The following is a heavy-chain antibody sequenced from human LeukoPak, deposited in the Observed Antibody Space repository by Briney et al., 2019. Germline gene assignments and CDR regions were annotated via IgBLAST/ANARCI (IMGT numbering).Heavy chain of an antibody. D-gene: IGHD2-15*01. CDR2: INPNSGGT. CDR3: ARESGGYCSGGSCYSYNWFDP. V-gene: IGHV1-2*02. J-gene: IGHJ5*02. CDR1: GYTFTGYY. Sequence: ASVKVSCKASGYTFTGYYMHWVRQAPGQGLEGMGWINPNSGGTNYAQKFQGRVTMTRDTSISTAYMELSRLRSDDTAVYYCARESGGYCSGGSCYSYNWFDPWGQGTLVTVSS.